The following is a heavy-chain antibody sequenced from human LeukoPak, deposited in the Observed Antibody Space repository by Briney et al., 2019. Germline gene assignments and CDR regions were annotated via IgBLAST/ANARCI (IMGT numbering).Heavy chain of an antibody. D-gene: IGHD5-24*01. Sequence: GGSLRLSCAASGFTFSSYAMSWVRQAPGKGLEWVSAISGSGGSTYYADSVKGRFTISRDNSKNTLYLQMNSLRAEDTAVYYCAKDGAGDGYNHYYYYYMDVWGKGTTVTVSS. J-gene: IGHJ6*03. CDR1: GFTFSSYA. CDR3: AKDGAGDGYNHYYYYYMDV. V-gene: IGHV3-23*01. CDR2: ISGSGGST.